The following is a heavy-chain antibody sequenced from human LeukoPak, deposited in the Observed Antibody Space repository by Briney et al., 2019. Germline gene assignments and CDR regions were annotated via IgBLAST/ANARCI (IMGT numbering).Heavy chain of an antibody. Sequence: GGSLRLSCAASGFTFSSYGMHWVRQAPGKGLEWVAVISYDGSNKYYADSVKGRFTISRDNSKNTLYLQMNSLRAEDTAVYYCAKGAQIDYWGQGTLVTVSS. J-gene: IGHJ4*02. V-gene: IGHV3-30*18. CDR3: AKGAQIDY. CDR1: GFTFSSYG. CDR2: ISYDGSNK.